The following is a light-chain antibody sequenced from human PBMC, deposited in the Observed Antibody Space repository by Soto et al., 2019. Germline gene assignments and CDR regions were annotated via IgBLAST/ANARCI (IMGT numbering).Light chain of an antibody. V-gene: IGKV1-5*03. CDR2: KAS. CDR1: QGISRY. J-gene: IGKJ1*01. CDR3: QQYQTFWT. Sequence: IQLTQSPSSLSASVGDSITITFRASQGISRYLSLYQQKPGRAPKLLIYKASTLESGVPSRFSGGGFGTEFTLTISSLQPDDYATYYCQQYQTFWTFGQGTKVDIK.